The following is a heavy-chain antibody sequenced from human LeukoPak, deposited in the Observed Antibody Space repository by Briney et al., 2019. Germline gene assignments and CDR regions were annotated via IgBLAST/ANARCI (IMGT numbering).Heavy chain of an antibody. V-gene: IGHV3-66*01. CDR1: GFTVSSNY. Sequence: GGSLRLSCAASGFTVSSNYMSWVRQAPGKGLEWVSVIYSGGSTYYADSVKGRFTISRDNSKDTLYLQMNSLRAEDTAVYYCARVRRSGCKNPDYWGQGTLVTVSS. J-gene: IGHJ4*02. D-gene: IGHD6-19*01. CDR2: IYSGGST. CDR3: ARVRRSGCKNPDY.